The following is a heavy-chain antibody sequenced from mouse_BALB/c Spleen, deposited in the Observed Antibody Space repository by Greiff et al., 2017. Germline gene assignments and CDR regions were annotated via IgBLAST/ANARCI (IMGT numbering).Heavy chain of an antibody. CDR1: GFNIKDTY. Sequence: VQLKQSGAELVKPGASVKLSCTASGFNIKDTYMHWVKQRPEQGLEWIGRIDPANGNTKYDPKFQGKATITADTSSNTAYLQLSSLTSEDTAVYYGARGDGNYGFAYWGQGTTLTVSS. V-gene: IGHV14-3*02. D-gene: IGHD2-1*01. J-gene: IGHJ2*01. CDR2: IDPANGNT. CDR3: ARGDGNYGFAY.